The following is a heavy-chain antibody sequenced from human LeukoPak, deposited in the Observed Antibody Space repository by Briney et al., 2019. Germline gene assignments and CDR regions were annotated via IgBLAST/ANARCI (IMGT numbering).Heavy chain of an antibody. D-gene: IGHD6-25*01. Sequence: GGSLRLSCAASGFTFSSYAMSWVRQAPGKGLEWVANIKQDGSEKQYVDSVKGRFAISRDNAKKSLYLQISTLRAEDTAVYYCVRGPHIAATSYWGQGTLVTVSS. CDR1: GFTFSSYA. CDR2: IKQDGSEK. V-gene: IGHV3-7*03. J-gene: IGHJ4*02. CDR3: VRGPHIAATSY.